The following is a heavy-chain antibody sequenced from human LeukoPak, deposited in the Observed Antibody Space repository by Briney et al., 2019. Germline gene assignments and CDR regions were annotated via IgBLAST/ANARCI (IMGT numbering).Heavy chain of an antibody. V-gene: IGHV3-7*04. J-gene: IGHJ4*02. D-gene: IGHD6-13*01. CDR3: GRVPTGYSTSSYFAPSDY. CDR2: TKQDGSEK. CDR1: GFTFSRYW. Sequence: GGSLRLSCAASGFTFSRYWRSWVRQAPGKGLEWVANTKQDGSEKYYVDSVKGRFTISRDNAKNSLYLQMNSLKAEDTAVYYCGRVPTGYSTSSYFAPSDYWGQGTLVTVSS.